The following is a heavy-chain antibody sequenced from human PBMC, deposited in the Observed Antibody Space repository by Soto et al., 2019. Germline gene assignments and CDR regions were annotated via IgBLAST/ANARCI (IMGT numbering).Heavy chain of an antibody. CDR3: ARASMLVEKYDF. Sequence: QVQLVQSGAEVKKPGASVNVSCKASGYSFIGYYIHWVRQAPGQGREWMGWMTPNSGGTDYAQKFQGRVTMTRDTSISTAYMELNSLSSDDTAVYYCARASMLVEKYDFWGQGTQVTVAS. J-gene: IGHJ4*02. CDR2: MTPNSGGT. D-gene: IGHD3-22*01. CDR1: GYSFIGYY. V-gene: IGHV1-2*02.